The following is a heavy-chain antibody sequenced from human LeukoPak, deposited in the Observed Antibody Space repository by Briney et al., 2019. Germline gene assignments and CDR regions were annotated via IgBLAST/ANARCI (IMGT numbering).Heavy chain of an antibody. CDR3: ARADRPGTFYAFDI. CDR2: IKHDGSEK. CDR1: GFTFSNAW. Sequence: GGSLRLSCAASGFTFSNAWMSWVRQAPGKGLEWVANIKHDGSEKYYVDSVKGRFTISRDNAKNSLYLRMNSLRAEDTAVYYCARADRPGTFYAFDIWGQGTMVTVSS. J-gene: IGHJ3*02. V-gene: IGHV3-7*01.